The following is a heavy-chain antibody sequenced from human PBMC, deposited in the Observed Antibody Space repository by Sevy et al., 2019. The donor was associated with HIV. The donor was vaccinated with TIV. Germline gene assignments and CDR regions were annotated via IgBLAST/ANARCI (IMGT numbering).Heavy chain of an antibody. J-gene: IGHJ4*02. CDR2: IWYDESNK. D-gene: IGHD4-17*01. CDR3: ARDPDYGGNSAFDY. Sequence: GGSLRLSCAASGFTFSSYGMHWVRQAPGKGLEWVAVIWYDESNKYYADSVKGRFTISRDNSKNTLYLQMNSLRAEDTAVYYCARDPDYGGNSAFDYWGQGTLVTVSS. V-gene: IGHV3-33*01. CDR1: GFTFSSYG.